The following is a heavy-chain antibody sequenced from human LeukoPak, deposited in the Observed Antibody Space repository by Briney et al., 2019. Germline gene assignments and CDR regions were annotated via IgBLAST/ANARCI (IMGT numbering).Heavy chain of an antibody. D-gene: IGHD3-9*01. CDR3: AKPGYDILTGYRPFGY. CDR1: GFTFSSYS. Sequence: GGSLRLSCAASGFTFSSYSMNWVRQAPGKGLEWVSYISSSSSTIYYADSVKGRFTISRDNAKNSLYLQMNSLRAEDTAVYYCAKPGYDILTGYRPFGYWGQGTLVTVSS. J-gene: IGHJ4*02. V-gene: IGHV3-48*01. CDR2: ISSSSSTI.